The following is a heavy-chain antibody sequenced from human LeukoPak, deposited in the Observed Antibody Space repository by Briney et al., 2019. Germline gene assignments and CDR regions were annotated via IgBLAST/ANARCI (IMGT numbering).Heavy chain of an antibody. CDR1: GSTFSTNW. V-gene: IGHV3-7*03. J-gene: IGHJ4*02. CDR2: VKGDGSEI. D-gene: IGHD1-1*01. CDR3: ARDRGYWTFDH. Sequence: PGGSLRLSCIDSGSTFSTNWMNWVRQAPGKGLEWVASVKGDGSEIYYVDSVKGRFTISRDNAEKSLYLQMNSLRDEDTGVYFCARDRGYWTFDHWGRGTQVTVSS.